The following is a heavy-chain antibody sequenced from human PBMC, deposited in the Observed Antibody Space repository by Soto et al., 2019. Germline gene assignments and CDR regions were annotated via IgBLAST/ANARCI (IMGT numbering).Heavy chain of an antibody. CDR1: GDSITSINNY. V-gene: IGHV4-39*01. D-gene: IGHD1-7*01. CDR2: IYYDGST. J-gene: IGHJ6*03. CDR3: TTVVSTGTRHMD. Sequence: SLTCTVSGDSITSINNYWGWIRQPPGMGLEWIANIYYDGSTFYNPSLKSRVAMSIDTSKNQFSLNLTSVTATDTAVYYCTTVVSTGTRHMD.